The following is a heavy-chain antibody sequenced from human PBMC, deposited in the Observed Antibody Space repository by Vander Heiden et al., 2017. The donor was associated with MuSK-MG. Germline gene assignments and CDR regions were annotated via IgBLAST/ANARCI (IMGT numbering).Heavy chain of an antibody. CDR2: ITRSSTDT. J-gene: IGHJ4*02. V-gene: IGHV3-21*06. CDR1: GSTFTPFC. Sequence: VHLFDSLVLLFHPGASLTLSCAPSGSTFTPFCLTWVRQAPGQGLEWVSTITRSSTDTFYSDSVKGRFTISRDDAKNSMYLQMNSLRAEDTAVYFCTRDGSGWSRDYWGQGALVTVSS. CDR3: TRDGSGWSRDY. D-gene: IGHD6-19*01.